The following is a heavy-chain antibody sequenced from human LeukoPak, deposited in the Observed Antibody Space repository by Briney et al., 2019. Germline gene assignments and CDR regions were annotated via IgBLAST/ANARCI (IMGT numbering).Heavy chain of an antibody. Sequence: AETLSLTCTVSGGSISSYYWSWIRQPPGKGLEWIGYIYYSGSTNYIPSLKSRVTISVDASKNQFSLKLSSVTAADTAVYYCARHGLEPTSFYYYMDVWGKGTTVTVSS. J-gene: IGHJ6*03. V-gene: IGHV4-59*08. CDR3: ARHGLEPTSFYYYMDV. CDR1: GGSISSYY. D-gene: IGHD1-1*01. CDR2: IYYSGST.